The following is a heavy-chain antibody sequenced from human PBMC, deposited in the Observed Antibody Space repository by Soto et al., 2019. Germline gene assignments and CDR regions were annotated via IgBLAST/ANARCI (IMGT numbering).Heavy chain of an antibody. V-gene: IGHV4-31*03. J-gene: IGHJ5*02. D-gene: IGHD3-3*01. CDR2: IYYSGST. CDR1: GGSSISGGYC. Sequence: TLSHTCTVSGGSSISGGYCWSWIRKHPGKGLEWIGYIYYSGSTYYNPSLKSRVTISVDTSKNQFSLKLSSVTAADTAVYYCARDLDPPYYDFWSGSFSPRGWFDPWGQGTLLTVSS. CDR3: ARDLDPPYYDFWSGSFSPRGWFDP.